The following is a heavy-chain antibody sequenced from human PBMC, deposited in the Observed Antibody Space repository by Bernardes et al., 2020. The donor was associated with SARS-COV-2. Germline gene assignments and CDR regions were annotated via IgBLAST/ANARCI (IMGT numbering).Heavy chain of an antibody. CDR1: GFTVSSNY. D-gene: IGHD2-8*02. V-gene: IGHV3-66*01. J-gene: IGHJ4*02. Sequence: GWSLRLSCAASGFTVSSNYMSWVRQAPGKGLEWVSVIYSGGSTYYADSVKGRFTISRDNSKNTLYLQMNSLRAKDTAVYYCVRDLGHCGGGVCHLWGQGILVTVSS. CDR3: VRDLGHCGGGVCHL. CDR2: IYSGGST.